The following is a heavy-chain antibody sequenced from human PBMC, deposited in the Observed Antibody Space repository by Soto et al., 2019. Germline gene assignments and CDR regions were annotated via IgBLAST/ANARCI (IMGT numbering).Heavy chain of an antibody. V-gene: IGHV3-21*01. CDR2: SSPSNYI. CDR3: ANEYFDY. Sequence: GGSLRLSCAASGFTSSAYTMNWVRQAPGKGLEWVSSSSPSNYIYYADSVKGRFTISRDNAKNSLYLQMNSLRAEDTAVYYCANEYFDYWGQGTLVTVSS. CDR1: GFTSSAYT. J-gene: IGHJ4*02.